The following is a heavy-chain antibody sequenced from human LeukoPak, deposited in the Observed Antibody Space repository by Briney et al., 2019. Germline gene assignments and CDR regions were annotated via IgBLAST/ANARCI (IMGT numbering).Heavy chain of an antibody. CDR3: ARGPITMIVVAKGPFGY. Sequence: SETLSLTCAVYGGSFSGYYWSWIRQPPGKGLEWIGEINHSGSTNYNPSLKSRVTISVDTSKNQVFLKLSSVTAADTAVYYCARGPITMIVVAKGPFGYWGQGTLVTVSS. D-gene: IGHD3-22*01. J-gene: IGHJ4*02. CDR1: GGSFSGYY. V-gene: IGHV4-34*01. CDR2: INHSGST.